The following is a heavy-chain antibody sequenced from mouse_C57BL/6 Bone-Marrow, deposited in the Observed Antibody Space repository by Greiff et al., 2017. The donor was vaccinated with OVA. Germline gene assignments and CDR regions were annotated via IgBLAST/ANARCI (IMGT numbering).Heavy chain of an antibody. V-gene: IGHV5-4*03. D-gene: IGHD5-2*01. J-gene: IGHJ3*01. CDR2: ISDGGSYT. Sequence: EVKLVESGGGLVKPGGSLKLSCAASGFTFSSYAMSWVRQTPEKRLEWVATISDGGSYTYYPDKVKGRFTISRDNAKNNLYLQMSHLKSEDTAMYYCARGKEYFPGFAYWGQGTLVTVSA. CDR3: ARGKEYFPGFAY. CDR1: GFTFSSYA.